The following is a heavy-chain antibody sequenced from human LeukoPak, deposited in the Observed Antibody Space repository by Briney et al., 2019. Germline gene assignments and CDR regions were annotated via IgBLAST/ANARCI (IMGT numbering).Heavy chain of an antibody. CDR1: GFTVRSDD. Sequence: GGSLRLSCAAFGFTVRSDDMNWVRQAPGKGLEWVSILDSDGSPSYADSVKGRFTTSRDNSKNTLDLQMNSLRAEDTAVYYCARAAAGRAYYHYGMDVWGQGTTVTVSS. D-gene: IGHD6-13*01. V-gene: IGHV3-53*01. J-gene: IGHJ6*02. CDR2: LDSDGSP. CDR3: ARAAAGRAYYHYGMDV.